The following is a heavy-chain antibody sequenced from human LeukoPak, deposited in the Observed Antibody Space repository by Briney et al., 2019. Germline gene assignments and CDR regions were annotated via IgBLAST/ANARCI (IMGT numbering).Heavy chain of an antibody. D-gene: IGHD5-12*01. Sequence: SGTLSLTCAVSGGSISSSNWWSWVRQPPGKGLEWIGEIYHSGSTNYNPSLKSRVTISVDKSKNQFSLKLSSVTAADTAVYYCARGGSGYDSFYYYGMDVWGQGTTVTVSS. CDR2: IYHSGST. CDR1: GGSISSSNW. V-gene: IGHV4-4*02. J-gene: IGHJ6*02. CDR3: ARGGSGYDSFYYYGMDV.